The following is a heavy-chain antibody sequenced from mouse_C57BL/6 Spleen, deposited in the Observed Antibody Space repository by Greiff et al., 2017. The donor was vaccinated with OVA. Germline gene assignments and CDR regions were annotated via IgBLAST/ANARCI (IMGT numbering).Heavy chain of an antibody. Sequence: EVKLVESGGGLVKPGGSLKLSCAASGFTFSSYAMSWVRQTPEKRLEWVATISDGGSYTYYPDNVKGRFTISRDNAKNNLYLQMSHLKSEDTAMYYWAREAAQATFDYWGQGTTLTVSS. CDR1: GFTFSSYA. CDR2: ISDGGSYT. V-gene: IGHV5-4*01. CDR3: AREAAQATFDY. J-gene: IGHJ2*01. D-gene: IGHD3-2*02.